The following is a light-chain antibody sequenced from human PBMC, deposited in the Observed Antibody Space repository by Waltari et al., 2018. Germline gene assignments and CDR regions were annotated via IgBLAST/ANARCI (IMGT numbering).Light chain of an antibody. J-gene: IGKJ2*01. CDR3: EQYYTTPFT. CDR1: KNLHTSDNEKQ. CDR2: GAS. Sequence: DIVMTQSPDSLAVSLGEGATINCKSSKNLHTSDNEKQLAWYQKKPGQPPSLLIFGASTRESGVPDRFSGSGSGADFSLTISGLQAEDVAVYYCEQYYTTPFTFGQGTKVEIK. V-gene: IGKV4-1*01.